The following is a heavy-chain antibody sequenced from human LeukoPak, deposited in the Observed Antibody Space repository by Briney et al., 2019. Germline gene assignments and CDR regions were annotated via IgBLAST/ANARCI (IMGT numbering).Heavy chain of an antibody. J-gene: IGHJ3*02. Sequence: SETLFLTCAVYGGSFSGYYWSWIRRPPGKGLGWIGEINHSGSTNYNPSLKSRVTISVDTSKNQFSLKLSSLTAADKAVYYCASDASRDAFDIWGQGTMVTVSS. CDR2: INHSGST. V-gene: IGHV4-34*01. CDR3: ASDASRDAFDI. D-gene: IGHD2-2*01. CDR1: GGSFSGYY.